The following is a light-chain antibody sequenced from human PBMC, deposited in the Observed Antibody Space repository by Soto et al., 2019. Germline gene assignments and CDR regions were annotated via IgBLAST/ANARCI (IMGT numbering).Light chain of an antibody. J-gene: IGLJ3*02. CDR2: DND. Sequence: QSVLTQPPSVSAAPGQTVTISCSGTNSNIGKNFVSWYRQSPGTAPNLLLYDNDKRPSGTPDRFTGSRIDTSATLVISGLQTGDEADYYCGTWDTSLFVWVFGGGTKLTVL. V-gene: IGLV1-51*01. CDR1: NSNIGKNF. CDR3: GTWDTSLFVWV.